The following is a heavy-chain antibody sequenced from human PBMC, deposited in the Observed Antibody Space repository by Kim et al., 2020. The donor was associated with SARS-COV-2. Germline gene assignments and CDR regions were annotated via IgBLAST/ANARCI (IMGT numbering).Heavy chain of an antibody. V-gene: IGHV4-34*01. CDR1: GGSFSGYY. CDR2: INHSGST. J-gene: IGHJ6*02. D-gene: IGHD3-22*01. CDR3: ARVPVSRDSSGYYYYYGMDV. Sequence: SETLSLTCAVYGGSFSGYYWSWIRQPPGKGLEWIGEINHSGSTNYNPSLKSRVTISVDTSKNQFSLKLSSVTAADTAVYYCARVPVSRDSSGYYYYYGMDVWGQGTTVTVSS.